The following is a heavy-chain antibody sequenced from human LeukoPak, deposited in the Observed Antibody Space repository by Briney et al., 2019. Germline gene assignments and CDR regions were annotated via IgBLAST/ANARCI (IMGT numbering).Heavy chain of an antibody. D-gene: IGHD5-18*01. CDR2: ISYSGST. Sequence: SETLSLTCTVSGDSISSSYWSWIRQAPGKGLEWIGYISYSGSTSSNPPLRSRVTISVDTSKNQFSLRLTSVTAADTAMYYCARGGQLNWFDPWGQGTLVTVSS. CDR1: GDSISSSY. J-gene: IGHJ5*02. V-gene: IGHV4-59*01. CDR3: ARGGQLNWFDP.